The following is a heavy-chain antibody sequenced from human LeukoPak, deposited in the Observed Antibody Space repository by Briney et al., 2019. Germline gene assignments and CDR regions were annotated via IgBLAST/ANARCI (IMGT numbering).Heavy chain of an antibody. CDR2: ISYDGSNK. J-gene: IGHJ4*02. Sequence: GGSLRLSCAASGFTFSSYAMHWVRQAPGKGPEWVAVISYDGSNKYYADSVKGRFTISRDNSKNTLYLQMNSLRAEDTAVYYCARDLGVGGYSSSWYWTFDYWGQGTLVTVSS. CDR3: ARDLGVGGYSSSWYWTFDY. D-gene: IGHD6-13*01. V-gene: IGHV3-30-3*01. CDR1: GFTFSSYA.